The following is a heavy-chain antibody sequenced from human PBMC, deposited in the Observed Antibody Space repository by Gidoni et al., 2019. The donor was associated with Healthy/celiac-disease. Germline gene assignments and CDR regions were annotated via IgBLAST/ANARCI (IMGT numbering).Heavy chain of an antibody. Sequence: EVQLVQSGAEVKKPGESLKISCKGSGYNFTSYWIGWVRQMPGKGLEWMGIISPGDSDTRYSPSVQGQVTISADKSISTAYLQWSSLKASDTAMYYCARRPGYYYDSGPSWFDPWGQGTLVTVSS. CDR3: ARRPGYYYDSGPSWFDP. V-gene: IGHV5-51*01. CDR2: ISPGDSDT. J-gene: IGHJ5*02. D-gene: IGHD3-22*01. CDR1: GYNFTSYW.